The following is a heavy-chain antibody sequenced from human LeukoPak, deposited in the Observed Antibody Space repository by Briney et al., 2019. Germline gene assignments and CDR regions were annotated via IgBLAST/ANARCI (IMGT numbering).Heavy chain of an antibody. J-gene: IGHJ5*02. CDR2: VYSSGST. V-gene: IGHV4-4*07. Sequence: PSETLSLTCTVSGCSISSYYWSWIRQPAGKGLEWIGRVYSSGSTNYNPSLESGLIMSVETSSKQFSLKLTAVIAADQTAYYYASHISWFDPSGGGTLATVSS. CDR1: GCSISSYY. CDR3: ASHISWFDP. D-gene: IGHD2-21*01.